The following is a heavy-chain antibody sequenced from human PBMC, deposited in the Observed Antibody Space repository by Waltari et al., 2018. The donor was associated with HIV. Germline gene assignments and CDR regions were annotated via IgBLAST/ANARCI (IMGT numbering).Heavy chain of an antibody. CDR2: IFPGDSDT. J-gene: IGHJ4*02. CDR1: GYNCNSFW. D-gene: IGHD2-15*01. CDR3: ARGAVRSTLFYFDF. Sequence: EVQLVQSGAEVKEPGASLKTSCQGSGYNCNSFWSSWVRQMPGNGLEWRGIIFPGDSDTRYSPSFQGQVTISADKSITTAYLQWTTLRASDTAMYYCARGAVRSTLFYFDFWAQGTLVTVSS. V-gene: IGHV5-51*03.